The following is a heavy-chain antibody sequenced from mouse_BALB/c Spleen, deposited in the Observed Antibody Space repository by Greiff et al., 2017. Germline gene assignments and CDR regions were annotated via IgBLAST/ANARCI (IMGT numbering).Heavy chain of an antibody. CDR2: ISNGGGST. D-gene: IGHD2-1*01. J-gene: IGHJ4*01. V-gene: IGHV5-12-2*01. CDR3: ARHRNYGGYYAMDY. CDR1: GFTFSSYT. Sequence: DVKLVESGGGLVQPGGSLKLSCAASGFTFSSYTMSWVRQTPEKRLEWVAYISNGGGSTYYPDTVKGRFTISRDNAKNTLYLQMSSLKSEDTAMYYCARHRNYGGYYAMDYWGQGTSVTVSS.